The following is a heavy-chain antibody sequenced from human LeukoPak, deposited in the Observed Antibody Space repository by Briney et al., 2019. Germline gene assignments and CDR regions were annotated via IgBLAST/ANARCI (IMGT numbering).Heavy chain of an antibody. Sequence: GGSLRLSCAASGFTFSSYWMSWVRQAPGKGLEWVAVISYDGSNKYYADSVKGRFTISRDNSKNTLYLQMNSLRAEDTAVYYCASHDYSNYGYWGQGTLVTVSS. D-gene: IGHD4-11*01. CDR2: ISYDGSNK. J-gene: IGHJ4*02. CDR1: GFTFSSYW. CDR3: ASHDYSNYGY. V-gene: IGHV3-30-3*01.